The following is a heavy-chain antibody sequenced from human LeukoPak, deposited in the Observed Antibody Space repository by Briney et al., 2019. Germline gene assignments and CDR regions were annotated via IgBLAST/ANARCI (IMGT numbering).Heavy chain of an antibody. CDR2: IYYSGST. CDR1: GGSISTYY. J-gene: IGHJ4*02. Sequence: PSETLSLTCTVSGGSISTYYWGWIRQPPGKGLEWIGYIYYSGSTNYNPSLKSRVTISVDTSKNQFSLRLNSVTATDTAVYYCARDRGSYSDYWGRGTLVTVSS. CDR3: ARDRGSYSDY. V-gene: IGHV4-59*01. D-gene: IGHD1-26*01.